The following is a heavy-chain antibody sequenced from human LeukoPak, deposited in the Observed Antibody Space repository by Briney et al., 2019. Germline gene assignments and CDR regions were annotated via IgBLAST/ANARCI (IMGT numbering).Heavy chain of an antibody. Sequence: GGSLRLSCAASGFTFSSYWMSWVRQAPGKGLEWVANIKQDGSEKYYVDSVKGRFTISRDNAKNSLYLQMNSLRAEDTAVYYCARDYPYYHILTGYYRGGAFDIWGQGTMVTVSS. D-gene: IGHD3-9*01. CDR2: IKQDGSEK. CDR3: ARDYPYYHILTGYYRGGAFDI. J-gene: IGHJ3*02. V-gene: IGHV3-7*01. CDR1: GFTFSSYW.